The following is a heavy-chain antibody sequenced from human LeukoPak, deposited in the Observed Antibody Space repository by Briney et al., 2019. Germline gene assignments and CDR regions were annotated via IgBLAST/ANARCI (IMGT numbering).Heavy chain of an antibody. CDR3: ARGPDTLTGYYTYNWFDP. J-gene: IGHJ5*02. CDR2: INPSGGST. CDR1: GGTFTSYY. V-gene: IGHV1-46*01. Sequence: ASVKVSCKASGGTFTSYYMHWVRQAPGQGLEWMGIINPSGGSTSYAQKFQGRVTMTTDTSTSTAYMELRSLRSDDTAVYYCARGPDTLTGYYTYNWFDPWGQGTLVTVSS. D-gene: IGHD3-9*01.